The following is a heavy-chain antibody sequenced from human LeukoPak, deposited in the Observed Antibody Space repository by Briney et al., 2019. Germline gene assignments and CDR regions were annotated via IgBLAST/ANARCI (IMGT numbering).Heavy chain of an antibody. J-gene: IGHJ4*02. V-gene: IGHV3-49*03. Sequence: GGSLRLSCTASGFTFGDYFMSWFRQAPGKGLEWIGFISGGTTEYAASVKGRFTISRDDSTSIAYLQMNSLTTEDTAVYYCSRSSGWLSVYWGQGTLVTVSS. D-gene: IGHD6-19*01. CDR2: ISGGTT. CDR1: GFTFGDYF. CDR3: SRSSGWLSVY.